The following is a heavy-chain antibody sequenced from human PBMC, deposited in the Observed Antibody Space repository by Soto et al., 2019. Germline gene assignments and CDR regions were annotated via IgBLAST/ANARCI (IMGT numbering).Heavy chain of an antibody. V-gene: IGHV4-59*08. CDR1: GGSISSYY. CDR3: ARLGPTVTTPLDY. Sequence: SEALSLTCTVSGGSISSYYWSWIRQPPGKGLERIGYIYYSGSTNYNPSLKSRVTISVDTSKNQFSPKLSSVTAADTAVYYCARLGPTVTTPLDYWGQGTLVTVSS. D-gene: IGHD4-17*01. J-gene: IGHJ4*02. CDR2: IYYSGST.